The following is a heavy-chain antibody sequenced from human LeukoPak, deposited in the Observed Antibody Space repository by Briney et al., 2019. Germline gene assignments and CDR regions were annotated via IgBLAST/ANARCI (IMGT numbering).Heavy chain of an antibody. CDR2: INHGGST. J-gene: IGHJ4*02. D-gene: IGHD6-6*01. V-gene: IGHV4-34*01. CDR3: AARRGIAPRPLGY. Sequence: PSETLSLTCAVYGGSFSAYSWNWIRQPPGKGLEWIGEINHGGSTDYNPTLKSRVTISVDTSKNQFSLKLSSVTAADTAVYYCAARRGIAPRPLGYWGQGSMVIVSS. CDR1: GGSFSAYS.